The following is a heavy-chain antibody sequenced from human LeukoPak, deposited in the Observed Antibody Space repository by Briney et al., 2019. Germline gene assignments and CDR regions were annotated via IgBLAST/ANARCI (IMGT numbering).Heavy chain of an antibody. CDR2: INPNSGGT. D-gene: IGHD2-15*01. CDR3: AREPSPGRILRIGQDDAFDI. CDR1: GYTFTGYY. J-gene: IGHJ3*02. V-gene: IGHV1-2*02. Sequence: GASVKVSCKASGYTFTGYYMHWVRQAPGQGLEWMGWINPNSGGTNYAQKFQGRVTMTRDTSISTAYMELSRLRSDDTAVYYCAREPSPGRILRIGQDDAFDIWGQGTMVTVSS.